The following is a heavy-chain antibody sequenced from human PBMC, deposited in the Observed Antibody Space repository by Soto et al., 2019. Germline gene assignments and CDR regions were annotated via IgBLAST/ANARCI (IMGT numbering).Heavy chain of an antibody. CDR1: GGSVSSSGYY. CDR3: ARETAEAGFVDN. V-gene: IGHV4-61*08. CDR2: IYYSGST. D-gene: IGHD2-21*02. Sequence: QVQLQESGPGLVKPSETLSLTCTVSGGSVSSSGYYWNWIRQPPGKGLEWIGYIYYSGSTNYNPSLKSRVTISVDMSKNQFSLKLTSVTAADTAVYYCARETAEAGFVDNWGQGTLVTVSS. J-gene: IGHJ4*02.